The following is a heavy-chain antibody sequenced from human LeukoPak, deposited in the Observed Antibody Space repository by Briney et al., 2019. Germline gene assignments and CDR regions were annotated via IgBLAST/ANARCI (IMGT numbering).Heavy chain of an antibody. CDR3: ARDLGQYYDTSDNWFDP. J-gene: IGHJ5*02. D-gene: IGHD3-22*01. Sequence: QPGGSLRLSCAASGFTFSSYNMHWVRQAPGKGLEWVSRINSDGINTSYADSVKGRLTISRDNAKNTLNLQMNSLRAEDTAVYYCARDLGQYYDTSDNWFDPWGQGTLVTVSS. CDR1: GFTFSSYN. V-gene: IGHV3-74*01. CDR2: INSDGINT.